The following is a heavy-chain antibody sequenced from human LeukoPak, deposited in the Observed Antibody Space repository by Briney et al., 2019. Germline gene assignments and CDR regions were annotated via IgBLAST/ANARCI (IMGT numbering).Heavy chain of an antibody. CDR2: INPSGGST. J-gene: IGHJ6*04. CDR1: GYTFTSYY. Sequence: GASVNVSCKASGYTFTSYYMHWVRQAPGQGLEWMGIINPSGGSTSYAQKFQGRVTMTRDTSTSTVYMELSSLRSEDTAVYYCARANGGTATPLDVWGKGTTVTVSS. V-gene: IGHV1-46*01. CDR3: ARANGGTATPLDV. D-gene: IGHD2-15*01.